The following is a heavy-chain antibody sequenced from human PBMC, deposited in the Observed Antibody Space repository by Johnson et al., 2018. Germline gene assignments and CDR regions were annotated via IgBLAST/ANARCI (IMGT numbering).Heavy chain of an antibody. CDR2: IKGDGTAT. J-gene: IGHJ3*01. CDR1: GFAFNTFW. V-gene: IGHV3-74*01. Sequence: VQLQESGGGLVQXGGSXRLXCAASGFAFNTFWMHWVRQVPGKGLVWVSRIKGDGTATDYADSVRVRFTFSSDNAKNTLYLQLNSLRPEDTAVYYCVKEFQERATAWYDSADVWGQWTMVTVSS. CDR3: VKEFQERATAWYDSADV. D-gene: IGHD3-16*01.